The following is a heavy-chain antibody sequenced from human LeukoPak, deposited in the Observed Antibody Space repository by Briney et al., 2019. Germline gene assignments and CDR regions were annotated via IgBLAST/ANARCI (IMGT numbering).Heavy chain of an antibody. CDR2: IWYDGQNK. V-gene: IGHV3-33*01. CDR1: GFIFSNYA. CDR3: AREWGRIAVAGGPGY. Sequence: PGKSLSLSCETSGFIFSNYAMHWVRQAPGKGLEWVAIIWYDGQNKYYAESVKGRFTISRDNSKNTLYLQMNSLSDDDTAVYYCAREWGRIAVAGGPGYWGQGTLATVSS. D-gene: IGHD6-19*01. J-gene: IGHJ4*02.